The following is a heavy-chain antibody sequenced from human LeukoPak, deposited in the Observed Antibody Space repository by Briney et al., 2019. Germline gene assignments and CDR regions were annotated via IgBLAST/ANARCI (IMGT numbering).Heavy chain of an antibody. Sequence: GGSLRLSCAASGFTFSSYSMNWVRQAPGKGLEWVSSISSSSSYIYYADSVKGRFTISRDNSKNTLYLQMNSLRAEDTAVYYCARGDTGSYDFWSGYQKLYYFDYWGQGTLVTVSS. CDR3: ARGDTGSYDFWSGYQKLYYFDY. D-gene: IGHD3-3*01. CDR1: GFTFSSYS. CDR2: ISSSSSYI. V-gene: IGHV3-21*01. J-gene: IGHJ4*02.